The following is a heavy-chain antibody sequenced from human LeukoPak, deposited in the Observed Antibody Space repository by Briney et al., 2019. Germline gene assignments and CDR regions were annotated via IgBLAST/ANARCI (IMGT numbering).Heavy chain of an antibody. V-gene: IGHV3-21*01. CDR3: ARGGIVVLPAAVYYFMDV. Sequence: AGGSLRLSCAASGFIFSNYNINWVRQAPGKGLEWVSSISSSSTYMYYADSVKGRFTISRDNAKNSLYLQMNSLRAEDTAVYYCARGGIVVLPAAVYYFMDVWGKGTTVTVSS. D-gene: IGHD2-2*01. CDR1: GFIFSNYN. CDR2: ISSSSTYM. J-gene: IGHJ6*03.